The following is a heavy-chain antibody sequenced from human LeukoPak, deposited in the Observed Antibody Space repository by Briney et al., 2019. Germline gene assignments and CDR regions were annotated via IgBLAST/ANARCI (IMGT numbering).Heavy chain of an antibody. J-gene: IGHJ3*01. V-gene: IGHV3-23*01. CDR2: IRGGGAGA. CDR1: EFTFGSFA. D-gene: IGHD5-18*01. Sequence: PGGTLRLSCAASEFTFGSFAMSWVRQAPGKGLESVSYIRGGGAGALYADSVKCRFTVSRDNSRSPLYLQMSSLRVEDAAVYYCAKCAQSYGNDSFDLWGPGTMVTVSS. CDR3: AKCAQSYGNDSFDL.